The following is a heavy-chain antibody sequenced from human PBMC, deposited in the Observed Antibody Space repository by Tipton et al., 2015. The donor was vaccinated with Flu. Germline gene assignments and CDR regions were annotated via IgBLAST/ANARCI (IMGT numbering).Heavy chain of an antibody. D-gene: IGHD3-3*01. CDR2: IYTSGST. CDR3: ARQTYDFWSGYPYYDYGMDV. Sequence: TLSLTCTVSGGSIRSGSYYWSWIRQPAGKGLEWIGRIYTSGSTNYNPSLKSRVTISVDTSKNQFSLKLSSVTAADTAVYYCARQTYDFWSGYPYYDYGMDVWGQGTTVTVSS. J-gene: IGHJ6*02. V-gene: IGHV4-61*02. CDR1: GGSIRSGSYY.